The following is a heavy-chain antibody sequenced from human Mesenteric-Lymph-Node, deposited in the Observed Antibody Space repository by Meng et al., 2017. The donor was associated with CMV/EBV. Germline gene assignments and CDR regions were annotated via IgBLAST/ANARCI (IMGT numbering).Heavy chain of an antibody. Sequence: GESLKISCAASGFTFSNYKMNWVRQAPGKGLEWVSSISTSSSYIYYADSVKGRFTISRDNAKNSLYLQMNSLRAKDTAVYYCARVDTRRGYNYGEYLHHWGQGTLVTVSS. D-gene: IGHD5-18*01. CDR1: GFTFSNYK. CDR3: ARVDTRRGYNYGEYLHH. CDR2: ISTSSSYI. J-gene: IGHJ1*01. V-gene: IGHV3-21*01.